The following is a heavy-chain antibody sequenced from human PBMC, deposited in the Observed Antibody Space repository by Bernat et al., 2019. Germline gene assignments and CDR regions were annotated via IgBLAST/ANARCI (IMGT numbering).Heavy chain of an antibody. Sequence: QVQLQQWGAGLLKPSETLSLTCAVYGGSFSGYYWSWIRQPPGKGLEWIGEINHSGSNNYNPSLKSRVTISVDTSKNQFSLKLCSVTAADTDVYYCARGRLLWLEYNWFDPWGQGTLVTVSS. J-gene: IGHJ5*02. CDR2: INHSGSN. CDR3: ARGRLLWLEYNWFDP. D-gene: IGHD3-10*01. CDR1: GGSFSGYY. V-gene: IGHV4-34*01.